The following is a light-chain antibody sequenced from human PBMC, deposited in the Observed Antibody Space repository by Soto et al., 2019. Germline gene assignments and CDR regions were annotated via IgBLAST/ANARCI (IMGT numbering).Light chain of an antibody. J-gene: IGKJ2*02. Sequence: VLTQSPAPLSLSPGERATLSCRARQTVCNNLAWYQQKSAQAPRLLIYAASDRATGVPARFSGRMSGTDFTLTISSREPEDFATYFCQQRSRWPRGTFGRGTKLE. CDR1: QTVCNN. CDR3: QQRSRWPRGT. V-gene: IGKV3-11*01. CDR2: AAS.